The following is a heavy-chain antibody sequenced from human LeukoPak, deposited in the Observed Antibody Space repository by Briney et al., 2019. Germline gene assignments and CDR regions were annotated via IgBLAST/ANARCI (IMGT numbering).Heavy chain of an antibody. D-gene: IGHD3-10*01. CDR2: ISSSSSYI. CDR1: GFTFSSYS. V-gene: IGHV3-21*01. Sequence: GGSLRLSCAASGFTFSSYSMNWVRQAPGKGLEWVSSISSSSSYIYYADSVKGRFTISRDNAKNSLYLQMNSVRAEDTAVYYCARTPRGHADFDIWGQGTMVTVSS. CDR3: ARTPRGHADFDI. J-gene: IGHJ3*02.